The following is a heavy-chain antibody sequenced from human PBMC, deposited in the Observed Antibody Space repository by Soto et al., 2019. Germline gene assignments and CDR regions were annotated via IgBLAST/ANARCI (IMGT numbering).Heavy chain of an antibody. D-gene: IGHD1-7*01. V-gene: IGHV3-48*02. CDR3: ARGHSQLELRTDHNWFDP. CDR2: ISSSSSTI. CDR1: GFTFSSYS. J-gene: IGHJ5*02. Sequence: GGSLRLSCAASGFTFSSYSMNWVRQAPGKGLEWVSYISSSSSTIYYADSVKGRFTISRDNAKNSLYLQMNSLRDEDTAVYYCARGHSQLELRTDHNWFDPWGQGTLVTVSS.